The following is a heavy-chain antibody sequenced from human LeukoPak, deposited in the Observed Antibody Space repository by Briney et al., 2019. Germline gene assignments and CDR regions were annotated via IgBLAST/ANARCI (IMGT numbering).Heavy chain of an antibody. CDR3: AKDWGSSGWYNWFDP. CDR1: GFTISTHG. D-gene: IGHD6-19*01. CDR2: ISHDGSIE. Sequence: GGSLRLSCVVSGFTISTHGMHWDRQAPGKGLEWVAMISHDGSIEHYGDSVKGRLTIYRDNSKNTLYLQMNSLRDEDTGVYYCAKDWGSSGWYNWFDPWGQGTLVTVSS. V-gene: IGHV3-30*18. J-gene: IGHJ5*02.